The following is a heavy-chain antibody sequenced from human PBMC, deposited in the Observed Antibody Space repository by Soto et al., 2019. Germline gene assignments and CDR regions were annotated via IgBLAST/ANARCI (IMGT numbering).Heavy chain of an antibody. CDR2: ISYDGSNK. D-gene: IGHD3-22*01. CDR3: AILGDYDRWAFDI. CDR1: GFTFSSYA. J-gene: IGHJ3*02. Sequence: QVQLVESGGGVVQPGRSLRLSCAASGFTFSSYAMHWVRQAPGKGLEWVAVISYDGSNKYYADSVKGRFTISRDNSKNTLYLQMNSLRAEDTAVYYCAILGDYDRWAFDIWGQGTMVTVSS. V-gene: IGHV3-30-3*01.